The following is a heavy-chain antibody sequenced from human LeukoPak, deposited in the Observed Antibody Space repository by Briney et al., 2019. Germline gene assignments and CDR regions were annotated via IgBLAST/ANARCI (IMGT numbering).Heavy chain of an antibody. CDR2: INPNSGGT. V-gene: IGHV1-2*02. J-gene: IGHJ4*02. CDR1: GYTFTGYY. CDR3: ARANYYGSGSYQGD. Sequence: GASVKVSCKASGYTFTGYYTHWVRQAPGQGLEWMGWINPNSGGTNYAQKFQGRVTMTRDTSISTAYMELSRLRSDDTAVYYCARANYYGSGSYQGDWGQGTLVTVSS. D-gene: IGHD3-10*01.